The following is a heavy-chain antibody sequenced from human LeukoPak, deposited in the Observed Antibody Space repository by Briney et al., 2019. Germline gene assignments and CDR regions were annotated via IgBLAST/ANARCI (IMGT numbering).Heavy chain of an antibody. CDR2: IYYSGST. D-gene: IGHD3-3*01. Sequence: PSETLSLTCSVSGDSISSSAYYWGWIRQPPGKGLEWTGSIYYSGSTYYNPSLKSRVTISVDTSKNQFSLKLSSVTAADTAVYYCARHQLRFLEWLPRYMDVWGKGTTVTVSS. J-gene: IGHJ6*03. CDR1: GDSISSSAYY. V-gene: IGHV4-39*01. CDR3: ARHQLRFLEWLPRYMDV.